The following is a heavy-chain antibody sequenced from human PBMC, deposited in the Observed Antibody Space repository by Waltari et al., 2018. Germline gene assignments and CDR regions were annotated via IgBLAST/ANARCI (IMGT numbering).Heavy chain of an antibody. D-gene: IGHD2-2*02. J-gene: IGHJ5*02. CDR3: ARAGYCSSTSCYKGWFDP. V-gene: IGHV4-4*07. CDR2: IYTSGST. Sequence: QVQLPESGPGLVKPSETLSLTCTVSGGSISRYYLSWIRQPAGKGLEWIGRIYTSGSTNYNPSLKSRVTMSVDTSKNQFSLKLSSVTAADTAVYYCARAGYCSSTSCYKGWFDPWGQGTLVTVSS. CDR1: GGSISRYY.